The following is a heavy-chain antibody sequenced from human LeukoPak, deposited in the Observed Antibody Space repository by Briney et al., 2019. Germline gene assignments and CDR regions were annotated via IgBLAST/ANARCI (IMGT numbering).Heavy chain of an antibody. D-gene: IGHD6-13*01. CDR3: AKDNSSSCNKYFQH. V-gene: IGHV3-23*01. Sequence: GGSLRLSCAASGFTFSSYAMSWVRQAPGKGLEWVSGIVGSGDSTYYADSVKGRFTISRDNSKNTLYLQMNSLRAEDTAVYYCAKDNSSSCNKYFQHWGQGTLVTVSS. CDR2: IVGSGDST. J-gene: IGHJ1*01. CDR1: GFTFSSYA.